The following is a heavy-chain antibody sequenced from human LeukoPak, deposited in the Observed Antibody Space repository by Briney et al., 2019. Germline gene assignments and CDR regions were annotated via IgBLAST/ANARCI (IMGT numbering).Heavy chain of an antibody. J-gene: IGHJ5*02. CDR1: GFTFSSYA. D-gene: IGHD6-13*01. Sequence: GSLRLSCAASGFTFSSYAMTWVRQAPGKGLEWVSSIDASGGSTYYADSVKGRFTISRDNSKNTLYLQMNSLRAEDTAVYYCAKSRSSRTYNWFDPWGQGTLVTVSS. CDR3: AKSRSSRTYNWFDP. V-gene: IGHV3-23*01. CDR2: IDASGGST.